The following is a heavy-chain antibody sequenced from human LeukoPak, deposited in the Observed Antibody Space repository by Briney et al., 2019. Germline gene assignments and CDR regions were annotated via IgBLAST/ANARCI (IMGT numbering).Heavy chain of an antibody. Sequence: GGSLRLSCAVSGFTFSCYSMNWVRQAPAKGLEWVSYISSSSGTIYYADSVKGRFTVSRDNAKNSLYLQMNSLRAEDTAVYYCARDKRSVNWFDPWGHGTLVTVSS. CDR1: GFTFSCYS. CDR2: ISSSSGTI. D-gene: IGHD4-17*01. CDR3: ARDKRSVNWFDP. J-gene: IGHJ5*02. V-gene: IGHV3-48*01.